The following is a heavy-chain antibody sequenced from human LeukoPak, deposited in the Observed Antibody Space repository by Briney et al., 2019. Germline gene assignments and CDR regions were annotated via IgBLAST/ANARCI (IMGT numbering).Heavy chain of an antibody. V-gene: IGHV6-1*01. CDR2: TYYRSKWYY. CDR1: GDSVSSDSAA. Sequence: SQTLSLTCAISGDSVSSDSAARNWIRQSPSRGLEWLARTYYRSKWYYDYALAVKSRITINPDTSKNQFSLQLNSVTPEDTAVYFCARDPVGGSTIFDSWGQGTLVTVSS. J-gene: IGHJ4*02. D-gene: IGHD1-26*01. CDR3: ARDPVGGSTIFDS.